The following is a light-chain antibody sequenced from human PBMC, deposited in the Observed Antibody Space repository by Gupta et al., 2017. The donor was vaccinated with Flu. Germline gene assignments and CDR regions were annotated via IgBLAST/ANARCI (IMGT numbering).Light chain of an antibody. CDR3: QQDNKWPPR. CDR2: GAS. J-gene: IGKJ2*03. CDR1: QSVSSN. Sequence: EIVMTQSPATLSVSPGEGATLSCWASQSVSSNLAWYQQKPGQAPRLLIYGASTRATGIPARFSGSGSATEFTLTISSLQSEDFAVYCCQQDNKWPPRFGQGTRLEIK. V-gene: IGKV3-15*01.